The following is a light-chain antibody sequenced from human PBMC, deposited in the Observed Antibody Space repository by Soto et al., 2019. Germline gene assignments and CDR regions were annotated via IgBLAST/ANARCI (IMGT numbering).Light chain of an antibody. J-gene: IGKJ1*01. CDR1: QSVSNY. CDR2: DAS. Sequence: EIVLTQSPGTLSLSPGERATLSCRASQSVSNYLAWYQQKPGQAPRLLIYDASNRATGIPARFSGSGSGTDFTLTISSLEPEDFVLYYCQQYNNWRTFGQGTKVDIK. CDR3: QQYNNWRT. V-gene: IGKV3-11*01.